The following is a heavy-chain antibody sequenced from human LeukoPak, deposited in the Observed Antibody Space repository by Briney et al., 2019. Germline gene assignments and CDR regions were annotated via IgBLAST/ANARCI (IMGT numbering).Heavy chain of an antibody. CDR3: ARGFYDSSGYSNCFDP. V-gene: IGHV4-59*01. J-gene: IGHJ5*02. Sequence: SETLSLTCTVSGDSISSSYWSWIRQPPGKTLEWIGYIYYTGTTNYNPSLKSRVTMSIDTSKNQFSLNLNSMTAAGTAVYYCARGFYDSSGYSNCFDPWGQGTLVTVSS. CDR2: IYYTGTT. CDR1: GDSISSSY. D-gene: IGHD3-22*01.